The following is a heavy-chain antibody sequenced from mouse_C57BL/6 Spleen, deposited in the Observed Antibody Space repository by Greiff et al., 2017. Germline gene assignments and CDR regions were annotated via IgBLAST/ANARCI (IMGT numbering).Heavy chain of an antibody. CDR1: GFSLTSYG. D-gene: IGHD2-2*01. CDR3: ARNARSGGGYDGYFEV. V-gene: IGHV2-2*01. Sequence: QVQLKQSGPGLVQPSQSLSITCTVSGFSLTSYGVHWVRQSPGKGLEWLGVIWSGGSTDYNAAFISRLSISKDNSKSQVFFKMNSLQADDTAIYYCARNARSGGGYDGYFEVWGTGTTVTVSS. J-gene: IGHJ1*03. CDR2: IWSGGST.